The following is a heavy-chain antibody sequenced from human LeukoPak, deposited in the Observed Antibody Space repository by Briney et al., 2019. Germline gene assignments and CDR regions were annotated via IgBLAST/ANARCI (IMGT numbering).Heavy chain of an antibody. CDR3: AKSDCTGSSCYTIDY. D-gene: IGHD2-2*02. CDR2: ISGSGGST. J-gene: IGHJ4*02. CDR1: GFTFSSYA. V-gene: IGHV3-23*01. Sequence: GGSLRLSCAASGFTFSSYAMSWVRQAPGKGLEWVSAISGSGGSTYYADSMKGRFTISRDNSKNTLYLQMISLRAEDTAVYYCAKSDCTGSSCYTIDYWGQGTLVTVSS.